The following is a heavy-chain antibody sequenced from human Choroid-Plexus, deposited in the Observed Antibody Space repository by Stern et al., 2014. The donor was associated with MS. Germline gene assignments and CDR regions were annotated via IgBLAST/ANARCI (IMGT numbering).Heavy chain of an antibody. D-gene: IGHD2/OR15-2a*01. J-gene: IGHJ5*02. V-gene: IGHV3-30*18. CDR3: AKDRQYLTYFFDH. CDR2: VAYDGSNK. Sequence: QVKLVESGAGVVKPGGPLRLSCVASGFTFGSSAMHWVRQAPGKGLEWVGGVAYDGSNKYYAGSVKGRFPISRDNSQNTLYMQMSSLRPEDTAVYYCAKDRQYLTYFFDHWGQGSLVTVSS. CDR1: GFTFGSSA.